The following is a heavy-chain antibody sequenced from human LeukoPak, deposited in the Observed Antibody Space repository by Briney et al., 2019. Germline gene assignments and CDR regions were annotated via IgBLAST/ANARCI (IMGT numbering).Heavy chain of an antibody. J-gene: IGHJ4*02. D-gene: IGHD3-10*01. CDR1: GFTFDDYA. CDR3: AKDMRNHYGSGSLDY. Sequence: PGGSLRLSCAASGFTFDDYAMHWVRHAPGKGLEWVSGISWNSGSIGYADSVKGRLTISRDNAKNSLYLQMNSLRAEDMALYYCAKDMRNHYGSGSLDYWGQGTLVTVSS. V-gene: IGHV3-9*03. CDR2: ISWNSGSI.